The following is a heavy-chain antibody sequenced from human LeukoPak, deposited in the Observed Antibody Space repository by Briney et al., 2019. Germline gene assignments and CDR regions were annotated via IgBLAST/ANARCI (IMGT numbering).Heavy chain of an antibody. D-gene: IGHD2-21*02. V-gene: IGHV4-4*07. J-gene: IGHJ6*03. CDR1: GGSISSYY. CDR2: IYTSGST. Sequence: SETLSLTCTVSGGSISSYYWSWIRQPAGKGLEWIGRIYTSGSTNYNPSLKSRVTMSVDTSKNQFSLKLSSVTAADTAVYYCARVAVTANYYYYYMDVWGQGTLVTVSS. CDR3: ARVAVTANYYYYYMDV.